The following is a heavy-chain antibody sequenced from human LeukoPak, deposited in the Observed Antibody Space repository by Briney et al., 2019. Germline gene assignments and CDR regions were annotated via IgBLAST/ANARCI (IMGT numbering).Heavy chain of an antibody. CDR1: GLTFRNYW. CDR3: VSWSGKYYVTSEIPANS. CDR2: ISEDGSNK. Sequence: AGGSLRLSCAASGLTFRNYWMSWIRQAPGKGLEWAAHISEDGSNKYYVDSVKGRFTISRDNAKNSLYLQVNSLRVEDTAVYYCVSWSGKYYVTSEIPANSWGQGTLVTVSS. V-gene: IGHV3-7*01. D-gene: IGHD3-10*02. J-gene: IGHJ4*02.